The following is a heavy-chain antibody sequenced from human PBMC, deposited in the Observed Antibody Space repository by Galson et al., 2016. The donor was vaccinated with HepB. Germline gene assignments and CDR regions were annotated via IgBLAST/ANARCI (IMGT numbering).Heavy chain of an antibody. J-gene: IGHJ6*02. CDR2: IDWDDDI. Sequence: PALVKPTQSLTLTCTVSGFSLSTKRMCVSWIRQPPGKALEWLARIDWDDDIYYNASLVARLSISKDTSNNQVILTMTNMDPVDTATYYCTLCPNDYSYQYGMDVWGQGTTVTVSS. CDR3: TLCPNDYSYQYGMDV. V-gene: IGHV2-70*11. CDR1: GFSLSTKRMC. D-gene: IGHD5/OR15-5a*01.